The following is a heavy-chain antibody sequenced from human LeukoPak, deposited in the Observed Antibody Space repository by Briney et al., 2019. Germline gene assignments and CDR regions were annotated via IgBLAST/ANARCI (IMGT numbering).Heavy chain of an antibody. CDR3: ARDTRYGSGGD. V-gene: IGHV4-31*03. J-gene: IGHJ4*02. CDR1: GGSIRSGGYY. Sequence: SETLSLTCTVSGGSIRSGGYYWSWIRQHPGKGLEWIGYIYYSGSTYYNPSLKSRVTISVDTSKNQFSLKLSSVTAADTAVYYCARDTRYGSGGDWGQGTLVTVSS. D-gene: IGHD3-10*01. CDR2: IYYSGST.